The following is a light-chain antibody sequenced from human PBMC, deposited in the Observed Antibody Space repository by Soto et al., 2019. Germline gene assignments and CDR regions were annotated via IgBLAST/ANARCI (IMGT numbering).Light chain of an antibody. CDR2: AAS. J-gene: IGKJ1*01. Sequence: EIVLTQSPGTLSLSPGERATLSCRASQSIGSNYLAWYQQKPGQAPRLLIYAASSRATRTPDRFTGSGSGTDFTLTISRLEPEEFAVYYCQQYGNSFRTFGQGTKVEIK. CDR1: QSIGSNY. CDR3: QQYGNSFRT. V-gene: IGKV3-20*01.